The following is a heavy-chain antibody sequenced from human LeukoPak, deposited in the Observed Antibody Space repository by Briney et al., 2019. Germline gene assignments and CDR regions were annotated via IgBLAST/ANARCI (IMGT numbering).Heavy chain of an antibody. Sequence: PGGSLRLSCAASGFPFTNYAVHWVRQAPGKGLEWVAAISFDGSDKYYTDSVKGRFTISRDNSKNTLSLQVNSLRAADTAAFYCARGTDSSGWYGAFDIWGQGTLVTVSP. V-gene: IGHV3-30-3*01. CDR3: ARGTDSSGWYGAFDI. D-gene: IGHD6-19*01. CDR1: GFPFTNYA. J-gene: IGHJ3*02. CDR2: ISFDGSDK.